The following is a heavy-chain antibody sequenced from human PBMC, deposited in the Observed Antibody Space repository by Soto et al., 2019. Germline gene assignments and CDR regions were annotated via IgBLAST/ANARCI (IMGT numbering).Heavy chain of an antibody. Sequence: EVQLLESGGGLVQPGGSLRLSCAASGFTFSSYAMSWVRQAPGKGLEWVSAISGSGGSTYYADSVKGRFTISRDNSKNTLYLQMNSLRAGDTAVYYCAKYSCSGGSCYLDYWGQGTLVTVSS. V-gene: IGHV3-23*01. CDR2: ISGSGGST. CDR3: AKYSCSGGSCYLDY. CDR1: GFTFSSYA. D-gene: IGHD2-15*01. J-gene: IGHJ4*02.